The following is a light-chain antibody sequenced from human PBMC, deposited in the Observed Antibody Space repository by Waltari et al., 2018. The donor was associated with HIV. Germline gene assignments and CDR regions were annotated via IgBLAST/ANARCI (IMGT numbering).Light chain of an antibody. CDR2: DAS. Sequence: EIVLTQSPATLSLSPGERATLSCRASQSVSSDLAWNQQKPGQAPRLLIYDASNRATGIPARFSGSWSGTDFTLTISSLEPEDFAVYYCQQRSNWPPWTFGQGTKVEIK. CDR3: QQRSNWPPWT. J-gene: IGKJ1*01. CDR1: QSVSSD. V-gene: IGKV3-11*01.